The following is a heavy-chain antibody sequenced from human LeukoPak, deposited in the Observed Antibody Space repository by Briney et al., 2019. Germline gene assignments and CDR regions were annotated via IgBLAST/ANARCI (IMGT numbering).Heavy chain of an antibody. CDR2: INKNGST. CDR3: AREHKSYGDYPYYFDS. D-gene: IGHD4-17*01. J-gene: IGHJ4*02. CDR1: SDSISSGDYY. V-gene: IGHV4-30-4*01. Sequence: SQTLSLTCTVSSDSISSGDYYWSWIRQPAGKGLEFIGNINKNGSTYYNPPLKSRVSISIDTSKNQFSLKLTSVTAADTAVYFCAREHKSYGDYPYYFDSWGQGTLVTVSS.